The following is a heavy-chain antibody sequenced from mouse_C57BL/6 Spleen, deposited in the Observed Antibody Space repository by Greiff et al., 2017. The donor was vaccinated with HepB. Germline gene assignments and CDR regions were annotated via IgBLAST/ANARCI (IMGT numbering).Heavy chain of an antibody. CDR1: GFTFSDYG. J-gene: IGHJ4*01. Sequence: DVHLVESGGGLVQPGGSLKLSCAASGFTFSDYGMAWVRQAPRKGPEWVAFISNLAYSIYYADTVTGRFIISRENAKNTLYLEMSSLRSEDTAMYYCARRDGYSFYAMDYWGQGTSVTVSS. D-gene: IGHD2-3*01. V-gene: IGHV5-15*04. CDR2: ISNLAYSI. CDR3: ARRDGYSFYAMDY.